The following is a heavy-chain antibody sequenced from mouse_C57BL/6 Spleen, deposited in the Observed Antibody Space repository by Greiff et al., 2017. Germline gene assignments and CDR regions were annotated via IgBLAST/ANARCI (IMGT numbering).Heavy chain of an antibody. J-gene: IGHJ3*01. D-gene: IGHD2-4*01. Sequence: EVKLEESGGGLVQPGGSMKLSCVASGFTFSNYWMNWVRQSPEKGLEWVAQIRLKSDNYATHYAESVKGRFTISRDDSKSSVYLQMNNLRAEDTGIYYCTYYDYGTTAWFAYWGQGTLVTVSA. V-gene: IGHV6-3*01. CDR2: IRLKSDNYAT. CDR1: GFTFSNYW. CDR3: TYYDYGTTAWFAY.